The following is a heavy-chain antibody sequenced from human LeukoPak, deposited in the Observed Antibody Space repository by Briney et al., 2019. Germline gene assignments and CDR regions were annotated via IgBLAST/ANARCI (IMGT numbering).Heavy chain of an antibody. CDR3: ARVIGVVVPAAIGTVDY. V-gene: IGHV4-4*07. CDR2: IYTSGST. CDR1: GGSISSYY. J-gene: IGHJ4*02. Sequence: SETLSLTCTVSGGSISSYYWSWIRQPAGKGLEWIGRIYTSGSTNYNPSLKSRVTISVDRSKNQFSLKLSSVTAADTAVYYCARVIGVVVPAAIGTVDYWGQGTLVTVSS. D-gene: IGHD2-2*02.